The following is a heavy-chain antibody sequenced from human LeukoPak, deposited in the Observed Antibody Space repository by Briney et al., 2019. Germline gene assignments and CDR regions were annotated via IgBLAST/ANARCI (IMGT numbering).Heavy chain of an antibody. CDR3: ARGYCSSTSCFGFDP. J-gene: IGHJ5*02. D-gene: IGHD2-2*01. Sequence: ASVKVSCKASGYTFTGYYMHWVRQAPGQGLEWMGWINPSSGGTNYAQKFQGRVTMTRDTSISTAYMELSRLRSDDTAVYYCARGYCSSTSCFGFDPWGQGTLVTVSS. CDR1: GYTFTGYY. CDR2: INPSSGGT. V-gene: IGHV1-2*02.